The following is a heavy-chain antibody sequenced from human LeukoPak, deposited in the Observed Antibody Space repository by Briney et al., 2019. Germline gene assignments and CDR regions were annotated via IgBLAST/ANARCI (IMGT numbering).Heavy chain of an antibody. V-gene: IGHV3-21*01. J-gene: IGHJ5*02. CDR2: ISSSSSYI. D-gene: IGHD2-8*01. Sequence: PGGSLRLSCAASGFTFSSYSMNWVRQAPGKGLEWVSSISSSSSYIYYADSVKGRFTISRDNAKNSLYLQMNGLRAEDTAVYYCAREVYCTNGVCYSSWGQGTLVTVSS. CDR3: AREVYCTNGVCYSS. CDR1: GFTFSSYS.